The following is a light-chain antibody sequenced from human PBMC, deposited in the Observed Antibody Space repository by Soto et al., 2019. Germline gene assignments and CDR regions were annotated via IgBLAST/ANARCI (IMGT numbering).Light chain of an antibody. V-gene: IGKV1-5*03. CDR1: QSVSTW. Sequence: DIQMTQSPSTLSASVGDRVSITCRASQSVSTWLAWYQQKPGKAPQLLIFKASTLESGVPSRVSGSGSGTEFTLTITSLQPDDCATYYYQQYNVHSPWTFGQGTKVEIK. CDR3: QQYNVHSPWT. CDR2: KAS. J-gene: IGKJ1*01.